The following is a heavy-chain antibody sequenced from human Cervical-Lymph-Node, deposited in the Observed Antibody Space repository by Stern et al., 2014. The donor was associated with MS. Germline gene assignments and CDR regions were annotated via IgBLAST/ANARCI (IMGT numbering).Heavy chain of an antibody. CDR2: IYSDGST. CDR3: ARVTGRGTRQNWFDS. J-gene: IGHJ5*01. CDR1: GGSMSSKY. D-gene: IGHD1-26*01. V-gene: IGHV4-59*01. Sequence: QVQLQESGPGLVKPSETVSLTCTVSGGSMSSKYWNWIRQPPGPGLEWIGYIYSDGSTNYNPSLKSRVIISLDTSTNQFSLSLTSVTAADTAVYYCARVTGRGTRQNWFDSWGHGTLVTVSS.